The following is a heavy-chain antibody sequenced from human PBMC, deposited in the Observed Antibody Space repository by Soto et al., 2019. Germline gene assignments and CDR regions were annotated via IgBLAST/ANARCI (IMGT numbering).Heavy chain of an antibody. CDR3: ATHCSSTSCYTADYYYGMDV. Sequence: QVQLVQSGAEVKKPGSSVKVSCKASGGTFSSYAISWVRQAPGQGLGWMGGIFPISGTANYAQKFQGRVTITADKSTSTAYMELSSLRSEDTAVYYCATHCSSTSCYTADYYYGMDVWGQGTTVTVSS. J-gene: IGHJ6*02. D-gene: IGHD2-2*02. CDR2: IFPISGTA. V-gene: IGHV1-69*06. CDR1: GGTFSSYA.